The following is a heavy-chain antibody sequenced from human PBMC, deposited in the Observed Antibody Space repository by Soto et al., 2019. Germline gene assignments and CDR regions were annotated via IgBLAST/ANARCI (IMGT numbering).Heavy chain of an antibody. CDR3: ARRKSPDCTTGVCYSRKGPLDY. V-gene: IGHV4-4*02. D-gene: IGHD2-8*01. J-gene: IGHJ4*02. CDR1: SGSISSSNW. CDR2: IYHGGST. Sequence: QVQLQESGPGLVKPSGTLSLTCAVSSGSISSSNWLSWVRQPPGKWLECIGEIYHGGSTNYTPSLKSRVAISVDKYKNPFSLKLSSVTAADTAVYYCARRKSPDCTTGVCYSRKGPLDYWGQGTLVTVAS.